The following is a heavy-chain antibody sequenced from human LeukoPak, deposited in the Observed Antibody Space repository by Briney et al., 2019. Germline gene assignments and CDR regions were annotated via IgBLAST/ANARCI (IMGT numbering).Heavy chain of an antibody. CDR1: GGSISSGDYY. D-gene: IGHD3-10*01. J-gene: IGHJ4*02. Sequence: PSETLSLTCTVSGGSISSGDYYWSWIRQPPGKGLEWIGYIYYSGSTYYNPSLKSRVTISVDTSKNQFSLKLSSVTAADPAVYYCARVIFHSSRGAYYYGSGSLEKTSDYWGQGTLVTVSS. CDR3: ARVIFHSSRGAYYYGSGSLEKTSDY. V-gene: IGHV4-30-4*08. CDR2: IYYSGST.